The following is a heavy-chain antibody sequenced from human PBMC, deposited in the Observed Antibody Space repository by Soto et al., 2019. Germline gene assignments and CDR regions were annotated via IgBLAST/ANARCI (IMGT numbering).Heavy chain of an antibody. CDR2: ISSSSSTI. J-gene: IGHJ4*02. CDR3: ARGRERTYYDVSGVG. CDR1: GFTFSSYS. D-gene: IGHD3-3*01. Sequence: EVQLVESGGGLVQPGGSLRLSCAASGFTFSSYSMNWVRQAPGKGLEWVSYISSSSSTIYYADSVKGRFTISRDNAKNSLYPHINSLRDEDTAVEYCARGRERTYYDVSGVGRGQGTLVTVSS. V-gene: IGHV3-48*02.